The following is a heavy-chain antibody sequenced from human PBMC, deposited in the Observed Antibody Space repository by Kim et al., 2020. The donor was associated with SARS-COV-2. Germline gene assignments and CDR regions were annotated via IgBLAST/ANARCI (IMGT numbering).Heavy chain of an antibody. CDR2: IDPNSGGT. CDR3: SKSRAFDY. CDR1: GYTFTEYY. Sequence: ASVKVSCKTSGYTFTEYYMHWVRQAPGQGLEWMGWIDPNSGGTRFSQKFQGRVTVTRDTSISTAYMELSGLRADETAVYYCSKSRAFDYWGQGTLVTVSS. J-gene: IGHJ4*02. V-gene: IGHV1-2*02. D-gene: IGHD1-26*01.